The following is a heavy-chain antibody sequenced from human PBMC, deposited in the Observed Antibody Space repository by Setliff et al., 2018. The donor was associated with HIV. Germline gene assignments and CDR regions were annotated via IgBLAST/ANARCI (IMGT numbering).Heavy chain of an antibody. CDR2: IYYSGST. CDR3: ARHWSVGSSWRDFDY. J-gene: IGHJ4*02. CDR1: GGSISSNSYY. V-gene: IGHV4-39*01. D-gene: IGHD6-13*01. Sequence: PSETLSLTCTVSGGSISSNSYYWGWIRQPPGKGLEWIGSIYYSGSTYYNPSLRGRVTMSVDTSKNQFSLKLNSVTAADTAAYYCARHWSVGSSWRDFDYWGQGTLVTVSS.